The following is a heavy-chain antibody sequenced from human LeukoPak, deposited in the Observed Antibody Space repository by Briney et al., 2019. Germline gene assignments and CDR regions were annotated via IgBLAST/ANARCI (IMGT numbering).Heavy chain of an antibody. CDR2: IYSSGST. J-gene: IGHJ4*02. V-gene: IGHV4-61*02. Sequence: SETLSLTCTVFGGSISSGSYYWSWIRQPAGKGLEWIGRIYSSGSTSYNPSLKSRVTILVDTSKNQFSLKLSSVTAADTAVYYCARDFAPDDYYDSSGYPRWGQGTLVTVSS. CDR3: ARDFAPDDYYDSSGYPR. D-gene: IGHD3-22*01. CDR1: GGSISSGSYY.